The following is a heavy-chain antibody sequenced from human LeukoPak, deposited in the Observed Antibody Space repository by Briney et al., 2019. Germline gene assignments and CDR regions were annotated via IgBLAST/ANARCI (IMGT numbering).Heavy chain of an antibody. CDR2: ISWNSGSI. J-gene: IGHJ4*02. D-gene: IGHD3-3*01. Sequence: GGSLRLSCAASGFTFDDYAMHWVRQAPGKGLEWVSGISWNSGSIGYADSVKGRFTISRDNAKNSLYLQMNSLRAEDTALYYCAKGNHYDFWSGPHDYWGQGTLVTVSS. CDR1: GFTFDDYA. CDR3: AKGNHYDFWSGPHDY. V-gene: IGHV3-9*01.